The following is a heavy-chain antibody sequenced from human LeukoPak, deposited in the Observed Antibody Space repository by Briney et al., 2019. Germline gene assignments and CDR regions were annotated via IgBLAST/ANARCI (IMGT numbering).Heavy chain of an antibody. CDR3: ARGGRGWFDP. V-gene: IGHV3-7*01. D-gene: IGHD3-10*01. CDR2: INQDGSEK. J-gene: IGHJ5*02. Sequence: GGSLRLSCAASGFTFSSYWMTWVRQAPGKGLEWVANINQDGSEKYYVDSAKGRFTISRDNARNSLYLQMNSLRAEDTAVYYCARGGRGWFDPWGQGTLVTVSS. CDR1: GFTFSSYW.